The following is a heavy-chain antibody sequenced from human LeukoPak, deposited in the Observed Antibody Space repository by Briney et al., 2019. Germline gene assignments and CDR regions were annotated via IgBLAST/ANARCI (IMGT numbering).Heavy chain of an antibody. D-gene: IGHD3-10*01. V-gene: IGHV4-34*01. CDR1: GGSFSGYY. CDR2: INHSGST. CDR3: ARVLNGRITMVRRGPLMDV. Sequence: KPSETLSLTCAVYGGSFSGYYWSWIRQPPGKGLEWIGEINHSGSTNYNPSLKSRVTISVDTSKNQFSLKLSSVTAADTAVYYCARVLNGRITMVRRGPLMDVWGQGTTVTVSS. J-gene: IGHJ6*02.